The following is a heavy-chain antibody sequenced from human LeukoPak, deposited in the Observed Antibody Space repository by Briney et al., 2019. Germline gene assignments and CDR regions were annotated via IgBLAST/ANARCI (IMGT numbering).Heavy chain of an antibody. CDR2: ISAYNGNT. CDR3: ARASYYYDSSGYGIDY. J-gene: IGHJ4*02. CDR1: GYTFTSYG. D-gene: IGHD3-22*01. Sequence: ASVKVSCKASGYTFTSYGISWVRQAPGQGLEWMGWISAYNGNTNYAQKLQGRVTITTDTSTSTAYMELRSLRSDDTAVYYCARASYYYDSSGYGIDYWGQGTLVTVSS. V-gene: IGHV1-18*01.